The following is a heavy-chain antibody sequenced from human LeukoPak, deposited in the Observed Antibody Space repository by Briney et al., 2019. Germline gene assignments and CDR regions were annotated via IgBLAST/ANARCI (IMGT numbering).Heavy chain of an antibody. CDR2: IYYSGST. J-gene: IGHJ4*02. D-gene: IGHD6-13*01. V-gene: IGHV4-61*05. CDR3: ARGRAGSSWSYYFDY. CDR1: GGSISSSSYY. Sequence: SETLSLTCTVSGGSISSSSYYWGWIRQPPGKGLEWIGYIYYSGSTNYNPSLKSRVTISVDTSKNQFSLKLSSVTAADTAVYYCARGRAGSSWSYYFDYWGQGTLVTVSS.